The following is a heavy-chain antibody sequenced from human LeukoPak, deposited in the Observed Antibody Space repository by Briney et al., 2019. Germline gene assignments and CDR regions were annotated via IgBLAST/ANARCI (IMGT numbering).Heavy chain of an antibody. Sequence: PSETLSLTCAVYGGSFSGYYWSWIRQPPGKGLEWIGEINHSGSTNYNPSLKSRVTISVDTSKNQFSLKLSSVTAADTAVYYCARGGRYYDSSGYYSRHDYWGQGTLVTVSS. D-gene: IGHD3-22*01. CDR1: GGSFSGYY. V-gene: IGHV4-34*01. CDR2: INHSGST. CDR3: ARGGRYYDSSGYYSRHDY. J-gene: IGHJ4*02.